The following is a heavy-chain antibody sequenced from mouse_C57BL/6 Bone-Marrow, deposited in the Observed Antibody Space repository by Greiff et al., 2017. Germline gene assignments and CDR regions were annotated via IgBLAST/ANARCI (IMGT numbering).Heavy chain of an antibody. CDR1: GFNIKNTY. Sequence: EVQLQQSVAELVRPGASVKLSCTASGFNIKNTYMHWVKQRPEQGLEWIGRIGPANGNTKYAPKFQGKATITADTSSNTTYLQLSSLTAEDTAICFGTWGFDYWGQGTLVTVSA. CDR2: IGPANGNT. V-gene: IGHV14-3*01. D-gene: IGHD4-1*01. J-gene: IGHJ3*01. CDR3: TWGFDY.